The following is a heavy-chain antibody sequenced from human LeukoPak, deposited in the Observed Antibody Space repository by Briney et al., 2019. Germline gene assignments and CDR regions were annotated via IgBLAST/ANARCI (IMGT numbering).Heavy chain of an antibody. CDR1: GFTFSSYG. CDR2: IRYDGSNK. J-gene: IGHJ4*02. Sequence: QTGGSLRLSCAASGFTFSSYGMHWVRQAPGKGLEWVAFIRYDGSNKYYADSVKGRFTISRDNSKNTLYLQMNSLRAEDTAVYYCAKATPTSYYYGSGSPDYWGQGTLVTVSS. D-gene: IGHD3-10*01. CDR3: AKATPTSYYYGSGSPDY. V-gene: IGHV3-30*02.